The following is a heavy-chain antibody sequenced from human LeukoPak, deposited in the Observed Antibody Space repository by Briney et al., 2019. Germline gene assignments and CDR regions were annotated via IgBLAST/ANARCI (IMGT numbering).Heavy chain of an antibody. V-gene: IGHV1-2*02. J-gene: IGHJ4*02. Sequence: ASVKVSCKASGYTFTGFYMRWVRQAPGQGLEWMGWINPNSGGTNYAQKFQGRVTMTRDTSISTAYMELSRLRSDDTAVYYCARGEYYYDSSGYYVGGQYYFDYWGQGTLVTVSS. CDR3: ARGEYYYDSSGYYVGGQYYFDY. CDR2: INPNSGGT. D-gene: IGHD3-22*01. CDR1: GYTFTGFY.